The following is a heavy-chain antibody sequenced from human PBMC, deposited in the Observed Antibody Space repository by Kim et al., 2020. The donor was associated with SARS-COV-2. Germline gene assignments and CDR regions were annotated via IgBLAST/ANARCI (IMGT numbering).Heavy chain of an antibody. D-gene: IGHD4-17*01. J-gene: IGHJ4*02. V-gene: IGHV1-2*02. Sequence: ASVKVSCKAFENAFTDYYIHWVRQAPGHGLEWMGWINANSGGTTYAQNFQGRVTMTRDTSINTAYMELNSLSSDDTAVYFCARGANGVNDYWGQGTLVTVSS. CDR1: ENAFTDYY. CDR2: INANSGGT. CDR3: ARGANGVNDY.